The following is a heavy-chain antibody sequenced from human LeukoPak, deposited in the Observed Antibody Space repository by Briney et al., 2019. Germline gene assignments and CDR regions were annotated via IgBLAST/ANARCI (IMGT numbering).Heavy chain of an antibody. D-gene: IGHD2-15*01. Sequence: GSSVKVSCKASGGTFSSYAISWVRQAPGQGLEWMGGIIPIFGTANYAQKFQGRVTITADKSTSTAYMELSSLGSEDTAVYYCARGLLQGEGFYYYYGMDVWGKGTTVTVSS. J-gene: IGHJ6*04. CDR2: IIPIFGTA. V-gene: IGHV1-69*06. CDR3: ARGLLQGEGFYYYYGMDV. CDR1: GGTFSSYA.